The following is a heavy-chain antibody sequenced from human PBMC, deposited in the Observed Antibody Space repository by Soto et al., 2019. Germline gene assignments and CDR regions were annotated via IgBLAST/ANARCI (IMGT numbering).Heavy chain of an antibody. Sequence: SETLSLTCTVSGGPISSYYWSWIRQPPGKGLEWIGYIYYSGSTNYNPSLKSRVTISVDTSKNQFSLKLSSVTAADTAVYYCATDKGNYYGSPYFDYWGQGTLVTV. J-gene: IGHJ4*02. CDR1: GGPISSYY. V-gene: IGHV4-59*01. D-gene: IGHD3-10*01. CDR3: ATDKGNYYGSPYFDY. CDR2: IYYSGST.